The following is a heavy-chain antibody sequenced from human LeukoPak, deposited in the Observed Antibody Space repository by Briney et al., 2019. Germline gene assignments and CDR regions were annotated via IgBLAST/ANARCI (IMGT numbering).Heavy chain of an antibody. Sequence: SVKVSCKASGYTFTSYAISWVRQAPGQGLEWMGGIIPIFGTANYAQKFQGRVTITADESTSTAYMELSSLRSEDTAVYYCARVYMEWLRFSYFDYWGQGTLVTVSS. V-gene: IGHV1-69*13. D-gene: IGHD5-12*01. CDR3: ARVYMEWLRFSYFDY. J-gene: IGHJ4*02. CDR1: GYTFTSYA. CDR2: IIPIFGTA.